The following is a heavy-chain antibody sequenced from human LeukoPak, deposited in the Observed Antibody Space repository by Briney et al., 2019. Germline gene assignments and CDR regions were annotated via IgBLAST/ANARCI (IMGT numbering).Heavy chain of an antibody. CDR3: ARTPYCSSTSCYIDDYMDV. CDR1: GFTVSSNY. D-gene: IGHD2-2*02. CDR2: IYSGGST. J-gene: IGHJ6*03. Sequence: GGSLRLSCAASGFTVSSNYMSWVRQAPGKGLEWVSVIYSGGSTYYADSVKGRFTISRDNPKNTLYLQMNSLRAEDTAVYYCARTPYCSSTSCYIDDYMDVWGKGTTVTVSS. V-gene: IGHV3-53*01.